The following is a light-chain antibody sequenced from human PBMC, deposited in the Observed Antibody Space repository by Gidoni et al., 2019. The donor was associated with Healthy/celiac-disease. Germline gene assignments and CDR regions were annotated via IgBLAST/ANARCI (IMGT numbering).Light chain of an antibody. CDR3: QQYNSYSPMYT. CDR2: KAS. CDR1: QSISSW. Sequence: DIQMTQSPSTLSASVGDRVTITCRASQSISSWLALYQQKPGKAPKLLIYKASSLESGVPSRFSGSGSGTEFTLTIRNLQPDDFATYYCQQYNSYSPMYTFGQGTKLEIK. J-gene: IGKJ2*01. V-gene: IGKV1-5*03.